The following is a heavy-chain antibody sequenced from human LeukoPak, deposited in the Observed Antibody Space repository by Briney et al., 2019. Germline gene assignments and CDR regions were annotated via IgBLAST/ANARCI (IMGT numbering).Heavy chain of an antibody. D-gene: IGHD3-10*01. J-gene: IGHJ3*02. Sequence: GGSLRLSCAASGFTLSSYDMHWVRQATGKGLEWVSAIGTAGDPYYPGSVKGGFTISRENAKNSLYLQMNSLRAGDTAVYYCARALRVRGVMSGAFDIWGQGTMVTVSS. CDR1: GFTLSSYD. CDR3: ARALRVRGVMSGAFDI. CDR2: IGTAGDP. V-gene: IGHV3-13*05.